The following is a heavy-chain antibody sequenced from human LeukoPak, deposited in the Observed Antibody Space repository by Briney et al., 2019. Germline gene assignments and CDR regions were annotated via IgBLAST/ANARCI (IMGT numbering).Heavy chain of an antibody. V-gene: IGHV1-24*01. J-gene: IGHJ4*02. CDR1: GYTLTELS. Sequence: ASVKVSCKVSGYTLTELSMHWVRQAPGKGLEWMGGFDPEDGETIYAQKFQGRVTMTEDTSTDTAYMELSSLRSEDTAIYYCAKDYRGGGYYDSSGYGPLDFWGQGTLVTVSS. CDR2: FDPEDGET. D-gene: IGHD3-22*01. CDR3: AKDYRGGGYYDSSGYGPLDF.